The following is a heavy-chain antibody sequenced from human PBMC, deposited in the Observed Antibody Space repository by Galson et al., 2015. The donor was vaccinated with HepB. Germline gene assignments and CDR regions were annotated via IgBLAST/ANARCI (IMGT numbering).Heavy chain of an antibody. V-gene: IGHV1-2*02. Sequence: SVKVSCKASGYTFTGYYMHWVQQAPGQGLEWMGWINPNSGGTNYAQKFQGRVTMTRDTSISTAYMELSRLRSDDTAVYYCVRAPYSVTKAYPFDYWGQGTLVTVSS. CDR3: VRAPYSVTKAYPFDY. D-gene: IGHD3-16*01. J-gene: IGHJ4*02. CDR2: INPNSGGT. CDR1: GYTFTGYY.